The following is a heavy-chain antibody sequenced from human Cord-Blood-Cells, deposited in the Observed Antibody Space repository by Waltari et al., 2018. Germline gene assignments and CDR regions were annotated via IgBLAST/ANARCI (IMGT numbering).Heavy chain of an antibody. D-gene: IGHD3-10*01. Sequence: QVQLVQSGAEVKKPGSSVQVSCKASGGTFSSYAISWVRQAPGPGLEWMGGIIPIFGTANYAQKFQGRVTITADESTSTAYMELSSLRSEDTAVYYCARMAVRGVIIKYYYYGMDVWGQGTTVTVSS. CDR3: ARMAVRGVIIKYYYYGMDV. CDR1: GGTFSSYA. V-gene: IGHV1-69*01. J-gene: IGHJ6*02. CDR2: IIPIFGTA.